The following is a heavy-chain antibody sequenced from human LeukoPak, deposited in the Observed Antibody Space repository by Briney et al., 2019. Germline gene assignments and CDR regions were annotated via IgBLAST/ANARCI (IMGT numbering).Heavy chain of an antibody. CDR3: ATEDVSGSFDY. CDR1: GFTFSRYG. D-gene: IGHD3-10*01. J-gene: IGHJ4*02. Sequence: LRLSCAACGFTFSRYGMHWVRHAPGRGLEGVAVIWYDGTTKYYADAVEGRFTISGDNSKNTLYRQMQSVIFGDTAVFFCATEDVSGSFDYWGQGTPVTVSS. CDR2: IWYDGTTK. V-gene: IGHV3-33*01.